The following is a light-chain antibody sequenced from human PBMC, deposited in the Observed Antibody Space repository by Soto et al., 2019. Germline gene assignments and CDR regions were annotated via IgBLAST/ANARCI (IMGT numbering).Light chain of an antibody. J-gene: IGKJ4*01. CDR2: EVS. CDR3: YQRGNWPLT. CDR1: QSVSSY. V-gene: IGKV3-11*01. Sequence: ETVLTQSPATMYLSPGERANLSGRASQSVSSYLACYPQKPGQAPRLLIYEVSNRATGIPSRFSGSGSGTDVTLPISTLGPEDFAVDYFYQRGNWPLTFGGRTKVEIK.